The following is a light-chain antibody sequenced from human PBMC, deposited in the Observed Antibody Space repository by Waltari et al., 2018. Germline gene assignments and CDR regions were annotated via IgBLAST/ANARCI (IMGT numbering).Light chain of an antibody. CDR1: SSDVGFYNY. CDR3: NSYTGSSSWV. J-gene: IGLJ3*02. V-gene: IGLV2-14*01. Sequence: QSALTQPASVSGSPGQSITISCYGTSSDVGFYNYVSWYQQHPGKAPKLMIYDVSQRPSGVPDRFSGSKSGNTASLTISGLQAEDEADYYCNSYTGSSSWVFGGGTKVTV. CDR2: DVS.